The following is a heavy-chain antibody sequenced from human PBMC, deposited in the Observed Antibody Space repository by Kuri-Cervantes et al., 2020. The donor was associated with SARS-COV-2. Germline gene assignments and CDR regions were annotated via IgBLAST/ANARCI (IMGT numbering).Heavy chain of an antibody. CDR3: ARQVPAAIRGQGFDP. J-gene: IGHJ5*02. CDR2: IYHSGST. CDR1: GYSISSGYY. D-gene: IGHD2-2*02. V-gene: IGHV4-38-2*01. Sequence: SETLSLTCAVSGYSISSGYYWGWIRQPPGKGLEWIGSIYHSGSTYYNPSLKSRVTISVDTSKNQFSLKLSSVTAADTAVYYCARQVPAAIRGQGFDPWGQGTLVTVSS.